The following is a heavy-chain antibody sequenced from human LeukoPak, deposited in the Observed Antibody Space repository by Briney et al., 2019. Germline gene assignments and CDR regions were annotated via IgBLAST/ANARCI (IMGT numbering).Heavy chain of an antibody. J-gene: IGHJ3*02. Sequence: GGSLRLSCAASGFTFSSYSMNWVRQAPGKGLEWVSSISSSSSYIYYADSVKGRFTISRDNSKNTLYLQMNSLRAEDTAVYYCARGDDYYDSSGYYYPGAFDIWGQGTMVTVSS. CDR2: ISSSSSYI. CDR3: ARGDDYYDSSGYYYPGAFDI. V-gene: IGHV3-21*04. CDR1: GFTFSSYS. D-gene: IGHD3-22*01.